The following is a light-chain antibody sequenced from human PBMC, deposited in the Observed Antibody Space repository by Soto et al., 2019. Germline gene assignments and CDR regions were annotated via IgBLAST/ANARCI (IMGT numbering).Light chain of an antibody. CDR2: GAS. Sequence: EIVMTQSPATLSVSPGERVTFSCRASQRIYSNLAWYQHTPGQAPRLLISGASTGATGLPSRFSGSGSGPDFTLTINSLQSEDVAVYYCQQDHHWPVTFGGGTKVEIK. CDR3: QQDHHWPVT. J-gene: IGKJ4*02. CDR1: QRIYSN. V-gene: IGKV3-15*01.